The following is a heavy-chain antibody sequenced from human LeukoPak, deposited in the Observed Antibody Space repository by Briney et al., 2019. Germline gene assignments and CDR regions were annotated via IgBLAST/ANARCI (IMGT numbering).Heavy chain of an antibody. CDR3: ASSVRGTAWLNR. D-gene: IGHD3-10*01. V-gene: IGHV4-34*01. Sequence: SETLSLTCTVYGGSFSGYYWSWIRQPPGKGLEWIGEISHSGSTNYNPSLKGRVTISVDTTKNQFSLKLSSVTAADTAVYYCASSVRGTAWLNRWGQGTLVIVSS. CDR1: GGSFSGYY. J-gene: IGHJ4*02. CDR2: ISHSGST.